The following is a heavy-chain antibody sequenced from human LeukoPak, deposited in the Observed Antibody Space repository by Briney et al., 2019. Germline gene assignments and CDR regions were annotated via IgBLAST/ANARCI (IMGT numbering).Heavy chain of an antibody. CDR1: GGSISSSSYY. CDR2: IYYSGST. J-gene: IGHJ4*02. Sequence: SETLSLTCTVSGGSISSSSYYWGWIRQPPGKGLEWIGSIYYSGSTYYNPSLKSRVTISVDTSKNQFSLKLSSVTAADTAVYYCARHPRWELDPPFDYWGQGTLVTVSS. D-gene: IGHD1-26*01. CDR3: ARHPRWELDPPFDY. V-gene: IGHV4-39*01.